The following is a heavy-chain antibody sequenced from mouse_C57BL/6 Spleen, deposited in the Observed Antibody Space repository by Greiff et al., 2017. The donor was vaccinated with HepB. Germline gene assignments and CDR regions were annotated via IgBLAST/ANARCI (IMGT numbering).Heavy chain of an antibody. D-gene: IGHD3-3*01. J-gene: IGHJ2*01. CDR2: ISDGGSYT. Sequence: EVQLVESGGGLVKPGGSLKLSCAASGFTFSSYAMSWVRQTPEKRLEWVATISDGGSYTYYPDNVKGRFTISRGNATNNLYLQMSHLKSEDTAMYYCAGMGTGGYFDYWDQGATLTVSS. V-gene: IGHV5-4*01. CDR3: AGMGTGGYFDY. CDR1: GFTFSSYA.